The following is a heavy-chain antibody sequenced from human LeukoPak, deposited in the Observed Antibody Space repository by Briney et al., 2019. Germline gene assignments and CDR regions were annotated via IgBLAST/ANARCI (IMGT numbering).Heavy chain of an antibody. CDR1: GGSVSSGSYY. V-gene: IGHV4-61*01. CDR3: ARALGYYDSSGRYFDY. Sequence: SETLSLTCTVSGGSVSSGSYYWSWIRQPPGTGLEWIGYIYYSGSTNYNPSLKSRVTISVDTSKNQFSLKLSSVTAADTAVYYCARALGYYDSSGRYFDYWGQGTLVTVFS. J-gene: IGHJ4*02. D-gene: IGHD3-22*01. CDR2: IYYSGST.